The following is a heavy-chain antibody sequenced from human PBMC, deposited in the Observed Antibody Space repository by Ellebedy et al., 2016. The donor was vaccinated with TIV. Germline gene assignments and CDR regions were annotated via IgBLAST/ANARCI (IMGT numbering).Heavy chain of an antibody. Sequence: SGPTLVKPTQTLTLTCTFSGFSLSTSGMRVSWIRQPPGKGLEWIGSIYYSGSTYYNPSLKSRVTISVDTSKNQFSLKLSSVTAADTAVYYCARVYCSGGSCYDWFDPWGQGTLVTVSS. D-gene: IGHD2-15*01. CDR3: ARVYCSGGSCYDWFDP. J-gene: IGHJ5*02. CDR2: IYYSGST. V-gene: IGHV4-39*07. CDR1: GFSLSTSGMR.